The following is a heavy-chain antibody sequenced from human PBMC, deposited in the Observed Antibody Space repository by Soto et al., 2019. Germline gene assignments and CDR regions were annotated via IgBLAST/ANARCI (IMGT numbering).Heavy chain of an antibody. J-gene: IGHJ4*02. CDR3: ARDRGDYVWGSYRPGLFDY. V-gene: IGHV4-59*01. Sequence: QVQLQESGPGLVKPSETLSLTCTVSGGSISSYYWSWIRQPPGKGLEWIGYIYYSGSTNYNPSLKSRVTISVDTSKNQFSLKLSSVTAADTAVYYCARDRGDYVWGSYRPGLFDYWGQGTLVTVSS. CDR1: GGSISSYY. CDR2: IYYSGST. D-gene: IGHD3-16*02.